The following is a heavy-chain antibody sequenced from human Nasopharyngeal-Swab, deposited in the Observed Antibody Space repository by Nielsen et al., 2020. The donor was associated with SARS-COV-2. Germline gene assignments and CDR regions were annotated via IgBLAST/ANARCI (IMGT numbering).Heavy chain of an antibody. CDR2: ITSKGNNYAT. V-gene: IGHV3-73*01. Sequence: GESLKISCAASGFTFSDAAIHWRRPASEGGLGWVTRITSKGNNYATAYAASVKGRFTIFRDDRTNTAYLQMNNLKTEDTAVYYCTRCGGGCYSGRDYWGQGTLVTVSS. J-gene: IGHJ4*02. D-gene: IGHD2-15*01. CDR1: GFTFSDAA. CDR3: TRCGGGCYSGRDY.